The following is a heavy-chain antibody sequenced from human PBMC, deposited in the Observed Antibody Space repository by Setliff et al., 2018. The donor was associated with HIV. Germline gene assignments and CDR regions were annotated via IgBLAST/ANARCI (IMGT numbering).Heavy chain of an antibody. Sequence: ASVKVSCKASGYTFSSYGISWVRQAPGQGLEWMGWISTHNGNRNYAQKLQDRVTMTTDTSTNTAYMVLTSLRSDDTAVYYCARVQGATHYDILTGYTLYGLDVWGQGTTVTVSS. CDR2: ISTHNGNR. J-gene: IGHJ6*02. CDR3: ARVQGATHYDILTGYTLYGLDV. D-gene: IGHD3-9*01. V-gene: IGHV1-18*01. CDR1: GYTFSSYG.